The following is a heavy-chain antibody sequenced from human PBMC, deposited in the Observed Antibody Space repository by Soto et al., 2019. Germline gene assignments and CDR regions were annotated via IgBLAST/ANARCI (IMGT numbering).Heavy chain of an antibody. CDR2: ISSSSSYI. CDR1: GFTFSSYS. J-gene: IGHJ6*02. V-gene: IGHV3-21*01. CDR3: ASELGSYYDSSCFSYYYYGIDV. Sequence: GGSLRLSCAASGFTFSSYSMNWVRQAPGKGLEWVSSISSSSSYIYYADSVKGRFTISRDNAKNSLYLQMNSLRAEDTAVYYCASELGSYYDSSCFSYYYYGIDVWGQGTTVTVSS. D-gene: IGHD3-22*01.